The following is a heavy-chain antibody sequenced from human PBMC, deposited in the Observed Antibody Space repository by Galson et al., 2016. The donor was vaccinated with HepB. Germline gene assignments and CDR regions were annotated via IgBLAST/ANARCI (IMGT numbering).Heavy chain of an antibody. CDR1: GFTFSSYA. V-gene: IGHV3-23*01. D-gene: IGHD1-20*01. J-gene: IGHJ6*03. Sequence: SLRLSCAASGFTFSSYAMSWVRQAPGKGLDWVSGISGGGGGTYYAGSVKGRFTISRDNSKNTLYLQMNSLRAEDTAVYNCAKGTDNWNQYYMDVWGKGTTVSVSS. CDR2: ISGGGGGT. CDR3: AKGTDNWNQYYMDV.